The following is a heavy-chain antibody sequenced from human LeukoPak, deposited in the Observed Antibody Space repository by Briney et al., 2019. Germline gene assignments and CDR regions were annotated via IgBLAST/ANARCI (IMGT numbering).Heavy chain of an antibody. CDR1: GFTFSSYA. D-gene: IGHD6-19*01. CDR2: ISSNGGST. CDR3: TRLSRYSSGWYSYFDY. V-gene: IGHV3-64*01. Sequence: GGSLRLSCAASGFTFSSYAMHWVRQAPGKGLEYVSAISSNGGSTYYANSVKGRFTISRDNSKNTLYLQMGSLRAEDMAVYYCTRLSRYSSGWYSYFDYWGQGTLVTVSS. J-gene: IGHJ4*02.